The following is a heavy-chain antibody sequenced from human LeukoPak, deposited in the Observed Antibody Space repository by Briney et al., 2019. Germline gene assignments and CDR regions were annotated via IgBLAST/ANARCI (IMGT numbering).Heavy chain of an antibody. CDR1: GFIFDDYA. J-gene: IGHJ4*02. Sequence: PGRSLRLSCAASGFIFDDYAIQWVRQAPGKGLEWVAGISWNSGTIGYANSVKGRFTIPRDNAKNSLYLQMNNLRTEDTAFYYCAKGVGGAVPGAVDYWGQGTLVTVSS. CDR2: ISWNSGTI. V-gene: IGHV3-9*01. D-gene: IGHD6-19*01. CDR3: AKGVGGAVPGAVDY.